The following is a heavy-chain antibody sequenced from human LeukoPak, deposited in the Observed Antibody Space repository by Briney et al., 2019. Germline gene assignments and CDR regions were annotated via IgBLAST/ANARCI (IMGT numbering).Heavy chain of an antibody. D-gene: IGHD3-10*01. CDR1: GCTFTGYY. CDR3: ARDRGLARYYYYYYGMDV. Sequence: ASVKVSCKASGCTFTGYYMHWVRQAPGQGLEWMGRINPNSGGTNYAQKFQGRVTMTRDTSISTAYMELSRLRSDDTAVYYCARDRGLARYYYYYYGMDVWGQGTTVTVSS. J-gene: IGHJ6*02. CDR2: INPNSGGT. V-gene: IGHV1-2*06.